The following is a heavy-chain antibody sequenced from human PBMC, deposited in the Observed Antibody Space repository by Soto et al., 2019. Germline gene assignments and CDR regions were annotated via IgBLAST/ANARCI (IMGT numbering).Heavy chain of an antibody. J-gene: IGHJ6*02. CDR1: DGSFSGYY. V-gene: IGHV4-34*01. CDR3: ARSGEGCSSTSCYTRLYYYYYYGMDV. CDR2: INHSGST. Sequence: LSLTCAVYDGSFSGYYWSWIRQPPGKGLEWIGEINHSGSTNYNPSLKSRVTISVDTSKNQFSLKLSSVTAADTAVYYCARSGEGCSSTSCYTRLYYYYYYGMDVWGQGTTVTVSS. D-gene: IGHD2-2*02.